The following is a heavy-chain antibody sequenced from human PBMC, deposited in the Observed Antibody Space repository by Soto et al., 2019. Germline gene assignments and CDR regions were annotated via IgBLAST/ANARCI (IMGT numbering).Heavy chain of an antibody. Sequence: GGSLRLSCAASGFTFSSYSMNWVRQAPGKGLEWVSYISSSSSTIYYADSVKGRFTISRDNAKNSLYLQMNSLRAEDTAVYYCASQEGIAVGPWGQGTLVTVSS. J-gene: IGHJ5*02. D-gene: IGHD6-19*01. V-gene: IGHV3-48*01. CDR1: GFTFSSYS. CDR3: ASQEGIAVGP. CDR2: ISSSSSTI.